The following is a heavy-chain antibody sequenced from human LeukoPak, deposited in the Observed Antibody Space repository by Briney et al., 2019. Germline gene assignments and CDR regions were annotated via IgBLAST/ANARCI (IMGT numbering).Heavy chain of an antibody. CDR1: GYTFTGNY. CDR2: INPNSGGT. J-gene: IGHJ4*02. CDR3: ARGLEDGWPFDY. Sequence: GASVKVSCKASGYTFTGNYMHWVRQAPGQGLEWMGRINPNSGGTNYAQKFQGRVTMTRDTSISTAYMELSRLRSDDTAVYYCARGLEDGWPFDYWGQGTLVTVSS. V-gene: IGHV1-2*06. D-gene: IGHD2-15*01.